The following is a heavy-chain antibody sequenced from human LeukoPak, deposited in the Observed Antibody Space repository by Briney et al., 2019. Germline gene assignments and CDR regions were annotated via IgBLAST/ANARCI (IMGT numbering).Heavy chain of an antibody. J-gene: IGHJ5*02. V-gene: IGHV3-74*01. D-gene: IGHD2-21*02. CDR1: GFTFSSYW. CDR3: VRASLVATGIPGS. Sequence: PGGSLRLSCAASGFTFSSYWMLWVRQAPGKGLEWVSRVNSDESSAVYADSVRGRFTISRDNANNTLYLQMNSLRAEDTAVYFCVRASLVATGIPGSWGQGILVSVSS. CDR2: VNSDESSA.